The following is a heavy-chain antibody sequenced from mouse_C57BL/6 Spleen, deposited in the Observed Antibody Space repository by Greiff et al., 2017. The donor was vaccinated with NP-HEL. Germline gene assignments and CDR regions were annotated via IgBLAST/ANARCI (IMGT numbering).Heavy chain of an antibody. CDR2: IDPSDSET. CDR1: GYTFTSYW. J-gene: IGHJ3*01. Sequence: QVQLQQPGAELVRPGSSVKLSCKASGYTFTSYWMHWVKQRPIQGLEWIGNIDPSDSETHYNQKFKDKATLTVDKSSSTAYMQLSSLTSEDSAVYYCARGQYDYDEAPFAYWGQGTLVTVSA. D-gene: IGHD2-4*01. CDR3: ARGQYDYDEAPFAY. V-gene: IGHV1-52*01.